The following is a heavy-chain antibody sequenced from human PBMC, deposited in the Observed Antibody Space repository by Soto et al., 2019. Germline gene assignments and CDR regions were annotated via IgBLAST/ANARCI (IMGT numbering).Heavy chain of an antibody. D-gene: IGHD4-17*01. CDR2: IYYSGST. Sequence: PSETLSLTCTVSGGSISSSSYYWGWIRQPPGKGLEWIGSIYYSGSTYYNPSLKSRVTISVDTSKNQFSLKLSSVTAADTAVYYCASTVTTRGYYYMHVWGKGTTVTVSS. CDR1: GGSISSSSYY. J-gene: IGHJ6*03. CDR3: ASTVTTRGYYYMHV. V-gene: IGHV4-39*01.